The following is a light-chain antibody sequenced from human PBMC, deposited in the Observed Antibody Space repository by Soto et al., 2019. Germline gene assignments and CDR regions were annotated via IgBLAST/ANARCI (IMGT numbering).Light chain of an antibody. CDR1: TGAVTRGHF. V-gene: IGLV7-46*01. CDR2: DIT. Sequence: QAVVTQESSLTASPGGTVTLTCGSSTGAVTRGHFPSWFQQKPGQAPTTLIYDITKKHSWTPARFSASLLGDQAALTLSGAQPEDEAEYHCLLSYDGTRRVFGGGTQLTVL. J-gene: IGLJ3*02. CDR3: LLSYDGTRRV.